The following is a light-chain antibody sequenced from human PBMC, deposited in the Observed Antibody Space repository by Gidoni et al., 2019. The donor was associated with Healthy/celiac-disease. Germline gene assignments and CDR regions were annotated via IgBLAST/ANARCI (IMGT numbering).Light chain of an antibody. V-gene: IGKV1-33*01. CDR1: QDISNY. CDR2: DAS. Sequence: DIQMTQSPSSLSAFVGDRVTITCQASQDISNYLNWYQQKPGKAPKLLIYDASNLETGVPSRFSGSGSGTDFTLTISSLQPEDIATYYCQQYDNLPPLTFGGGTKVEIK. J-gene: IGKJ4*01. CDR3: QQYDNLPPLT.